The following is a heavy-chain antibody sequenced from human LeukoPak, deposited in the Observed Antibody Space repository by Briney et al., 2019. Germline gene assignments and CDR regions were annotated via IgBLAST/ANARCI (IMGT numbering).Heavy chain of an antibody. D-gene: IGHD6-13*01. CDR1: GYTFTSYG. CDR3: ARVGAAGTLLDY. V-gene: IGHV1-18*01. Sequence: ASLKVSCKASGYTFTSYGISCVPQAPGQGLERMGWISAYNGNTNYAQKLQGRVTMTTDTSTSTAYMELRSLRSDDTAVYYCARVGAAGTLLDYWGQGTLVTVSS. CDR2: ISAYNGNT. J-gene: IGHJ4*02.